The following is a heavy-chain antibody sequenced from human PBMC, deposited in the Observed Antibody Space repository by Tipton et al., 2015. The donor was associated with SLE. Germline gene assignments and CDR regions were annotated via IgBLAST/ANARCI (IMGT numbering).Heavy chain of an antibody. CDR1: GGSISSYY. V-gene: IGHV4-59*01. J-gene: IGHJ3*02. CDR3: ARRLRRGGAFDI. CDR2: IYYSGST. D-gene: IGHD4-17*01. Sequence: GLVKPSGTLSLTCTVSGGSISSYYWSWIRQPPGKGLEWIGYIYYSGSTNYNPSLKSRVTISVDTSKNQFSLKLSSVTAADTAVYYCARRLRRGGAFDIWGQGTMVTVSS.